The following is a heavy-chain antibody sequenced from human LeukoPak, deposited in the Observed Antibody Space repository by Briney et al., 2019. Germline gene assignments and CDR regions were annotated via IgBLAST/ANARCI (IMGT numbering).Heavy chain of an antibody. CDR3: AREVLYGSGPYLSYFDY. CDR2: IIPILGIA. D-gene: IGHD3-10*01. J-gene: IGHJ4*02. V-gene: IGHV1-69*04. CDR1: GGTFSSYA. Sequence: ASVKVSCKASGGTFSSYAISWVRQAPGQGLEWMGRIIPILGIANYAQKFQGRVTITADKSTSTAYMELSSLRSEDTAVYYCAREVLYGSGPYLSYFDYWGQGTLVTVSS.